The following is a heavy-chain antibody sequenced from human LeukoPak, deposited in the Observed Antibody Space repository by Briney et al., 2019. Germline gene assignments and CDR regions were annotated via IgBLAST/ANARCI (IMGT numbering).Heavy chain of an antibody. CDR1: GFTFSSYG. CDR2: IYSGGST. D-gene: IGHD3-16*02. CDR3: AKDGGSYDYVWGSYPHY. V-gene: IGHV3-66*01. J-gene: IGHJ4*02. Sequence: GGTLRLSCAASGFTFSSYGMSWVRQAPGKGLEWVSVIYSGGSTYYADSVKGRFTISRDNSKNTLYLQMNSLRAEDTAVYYCAKDGGSYDYVWGSYPHYWGQGTLVTVSS.